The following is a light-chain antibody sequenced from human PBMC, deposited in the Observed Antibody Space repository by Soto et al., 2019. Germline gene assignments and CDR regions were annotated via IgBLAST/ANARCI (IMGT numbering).Light chain of an antibody. Sequence: EIVLTQSPGTLSLSPGERATLPCRASQSVRSTYVAWYQQKPGQAPRLLIFDASSRATGIPDSFSGSGSGTDFTLTISRLEPEDFAVYYCHQYGTSPATFGQGTKVEIK. CDR1: QSVRSTY. CDR3: HQYGTSPAT. CDR2: DAS. V-gene: IGKV3-20*01. J-gene: IGKJ1*01.